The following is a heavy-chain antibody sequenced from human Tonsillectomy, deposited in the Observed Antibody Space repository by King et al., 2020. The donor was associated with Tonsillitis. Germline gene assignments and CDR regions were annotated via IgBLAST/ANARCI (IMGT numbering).Heavy chain of an antibody. Sequence: VQLVESGGGLVKPGGSLRLSCAASGFTFRNAWMSWVRQAPGKGLEWVGRIKSKTDGGTTDYAAPVKGRFTISRDDSKNTLYLQMNSLKTEDTAVYFCIVDTDYYYDSGLDVWGQGTTVTVSS. J-gene: IGHJ6*02. V-gene: IGHV3-15*01. CDR1: GFTFRNAW. CDR3: IVDTDYYYDSGLDV. CDR2: IKSKTDGGTT. D-gene: IGHD5-18*01.